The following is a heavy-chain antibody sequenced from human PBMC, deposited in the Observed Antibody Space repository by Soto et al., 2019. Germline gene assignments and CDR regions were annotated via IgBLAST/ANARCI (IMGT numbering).Heavy chain of an antibody. Sequence: QVQLVESGGGLVKPGGSLRLSCTASGFVFRDYYMSWIRQAPGKGLEWVSYISGPGYTREHTESVVGRFSVSRDNNKNSVFLQMDGLTAEDTAVYYCARNLGPVSLSHYFYDMDVWGKGTTVIVSS. J-gene: IGHJ6*03. CDR3: ARNLGPVSLSHYFYDMDV. CDR1: GFVFRDYY. V-gene: IGHV3-11*01. CDR2: ISGPGYTR. D-gene: IGHD1-26*01.